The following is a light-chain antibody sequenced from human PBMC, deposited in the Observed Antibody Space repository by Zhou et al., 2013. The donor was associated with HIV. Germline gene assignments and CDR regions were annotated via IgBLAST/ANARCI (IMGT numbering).Light chain of an antibody. Sequence: DIQTTQSPSSLSASVGDRVTITCQASQDISDYLNWYQQKPGKAPKLLIHKASRLESGVPSRFSGSGSGTEFTLTISSLQPDDFATYYCQQYNSYPLTFGGGTKVEIK. CDR3: QQYNSYPLT. CDR1: QDISDY. CDR2: KAS. V-gene: IGKV1-5*03. J-gene: IGKJ4*01.